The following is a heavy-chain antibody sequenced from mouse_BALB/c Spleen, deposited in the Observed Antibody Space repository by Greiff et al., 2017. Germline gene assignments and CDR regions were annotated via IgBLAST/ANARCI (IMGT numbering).Heavy chain of an antibody. CDR2: ISDGGSYT. D-gene: IGHD2-14*01. V-gene: IGHV5-4*02. CDR1: GFTFSDYY. CDR3: AREGYGG. J-gene: IGHJ3*02. Sequence: EVQLVESGGGLVKPGGSLKLSCAASGFTFSDYYMYWVRQTPEKRLEWVATISDGGSYTYYPDSVKGRFTISRDNAKNNLYLQMSSLKSEDTAMYYCAREGYGGWGQGTLVTVSA.